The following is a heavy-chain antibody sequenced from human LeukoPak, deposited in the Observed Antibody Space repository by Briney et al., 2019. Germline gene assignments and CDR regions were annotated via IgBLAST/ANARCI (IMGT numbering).Heavy chain of an antibody. D-gene: IGHD2-15*01. V-gene: IGHV1-69*02. J-gene: IGHJ6*02. CDR1: GYTFTGYY. CDR2: IIPILGIA. CDR3: ARSRGFCSGGSVCYYYYGMDV. Sequence: SVKVSCKASGYTFTGYYMHWVRQAPGQGLEWRGRIIPILGIANYAQKFQGRVTITADKSTSTAYMELSSLRSEDTAVYYCARSRGFCSGGSVCYYYYGMDVWGQGTTVTVSS.